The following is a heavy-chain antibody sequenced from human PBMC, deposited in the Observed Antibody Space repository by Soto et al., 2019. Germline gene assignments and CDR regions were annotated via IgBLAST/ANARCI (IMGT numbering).Heavy chain of an antibody. V-gene: IGHV1-24*01. D-gene: IGHD3-3*01. CDR3: ASDFWSGYLDAFDI. J-gene: IGHJ3*02. CDR1: GYTLTELS. CDR2: FDPEDGET. Sequence: GASVKVSCKVSGYTLTELSMHWVRQAPGKGLEWMGGFDPEDGETIYAQKFQGRVTMTEDTSTDTAYMELSSLRSEDTAVYYCASDFWSGYLDAFDIWGQGTMVTVS.